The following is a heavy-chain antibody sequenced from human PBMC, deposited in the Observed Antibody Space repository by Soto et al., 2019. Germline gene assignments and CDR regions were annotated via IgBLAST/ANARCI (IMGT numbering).Heavy chain of an antibody. CDR1: GGSISSYY. J-gene: IGHJ4*02. CDR2: IYYSGST. CDR3: SCHSFPRGFWSGYYGNYFDY. V-gene: IGHV4-59*08. Sequence: SETLSLTCTVSGGSISSYYWSWIRQPPGKGLEWIGYIYYSGSTNYNPSHKGRVNISVDTSKNQFFLKLSSVTAADTAVYYCSCHSFPRGFWSGYYGNYFDYWGQGTLVTVSS. D-gene: IGHD3-3*01.